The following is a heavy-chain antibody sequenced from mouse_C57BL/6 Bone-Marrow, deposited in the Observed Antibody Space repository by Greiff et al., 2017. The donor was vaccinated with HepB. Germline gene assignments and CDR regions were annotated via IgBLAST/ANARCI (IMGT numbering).Heavy chain of an antibody. CDR1: GFNITDYY. J-gene: IGHJ1*03. D-gene: IGHD1-1*01. CDR2: IDPEDGET. V-gene: IGHV14-2*01. CDR3: ASPYNYGSSGYFDV. Sequence: VQLKQSGAELVKPGASVKLSCTASGFNITDYYMHWVKQRTEQGLEWIGRIDPEDGETKYAPKFQGKATITADTSSNTAYLQLSSLTSEDTAVYYCASPYNYGSSGYFDVWGTGTTVTVSS.